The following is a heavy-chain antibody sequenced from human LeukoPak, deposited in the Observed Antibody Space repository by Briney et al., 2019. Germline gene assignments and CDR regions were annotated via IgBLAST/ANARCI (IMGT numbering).Heavy chain of an antibody. Sequence: PGGSLRLSCAASGVTFSSYAMSWVRQAPGKGLEWVSAISGSGGSTYYADSVKGRFTISRDNSKNTLYLQMNSLRAEDTAVYYCANEPRYDFWSGFDYWGQGTLVTVSS. CDR1: GVTFSSYA. CDR2: ISGSGGST. J-gene: IGHJ4*02. V-gene: IGHV3-23*01. CDR3: ANEPRYDFWSGFDY. D-gene: IGHD3-3*01.